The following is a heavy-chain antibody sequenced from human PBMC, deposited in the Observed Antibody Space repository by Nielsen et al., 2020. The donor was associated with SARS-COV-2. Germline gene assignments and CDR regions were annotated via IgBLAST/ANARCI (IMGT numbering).Heavy chain of an antibody. CDR1: GFIFRAYG. J-gene: IGHJ4*02. D-gene: IGHD1-26*01. CDR3: AKTISGSYYGPFDY. V-gene: IGHV3-30*02. CDR2: IWYDGSNK. Sequence: GGSLRLSCTASGFIFRAYGMHWVRQAPGKGLEWVAVIWYDGSNKYYTDSVKGRFTISRDNSKNTLYLQMNSLRAEDTAVYYCAKTISGSYYGPFDYWGQGTLVTVSS.